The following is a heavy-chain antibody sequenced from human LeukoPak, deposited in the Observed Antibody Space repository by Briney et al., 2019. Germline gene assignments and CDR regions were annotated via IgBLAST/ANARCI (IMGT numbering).Heavy chain of an antibody. Sequence: ASVKVSCKASGDIFRRYGVTWARQAPGQGPEWMGWVRPYNGDPEYAQKFQGRVTMSTDTSTDTSYMELRSLGSDDTAVYYCARPYSANWHPHPYRMDVWGQGTTVIASS. CDR2: VRPYNGDP. V-gene: IGHV1-18*04. CDR3: ARPYSANWHPHPYRMDV. CDR1: GDIFRRYG. D-gene: IGHD1-1*01. J-gene: IGHJ6*02.